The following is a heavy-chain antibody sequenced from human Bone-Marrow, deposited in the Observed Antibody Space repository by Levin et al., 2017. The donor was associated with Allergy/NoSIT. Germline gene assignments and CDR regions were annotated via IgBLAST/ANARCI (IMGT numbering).Heavy chain of an antibody. CDR1: GGSLSRGGYH. V-gene: IGHV4-31*03. J-gene: IGHJ4*02. CDR3: AREDGYVIDY. D-gene: IGHD5-24*01. CDR2: IYHSGST. Sequence: SETLSLTCTVSGGSLSRGGYHWTWIRQHPGQGLEWIGYIYHSGSTYYNPSLKSRVAISVDTSKNQFSLKRSSVTAADTAVYYCAREDGYVIDYWGQGTLVTVSS.